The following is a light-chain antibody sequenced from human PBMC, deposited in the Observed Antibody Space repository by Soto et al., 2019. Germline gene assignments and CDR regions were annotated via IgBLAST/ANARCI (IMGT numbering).Light chain of an antibody. CDR3: QSYDSSLSGYV. V-gene: IGLV2-8*01. J-gene: IGLJ1*01. CDR1: SSDVGGYNY. Sequence: QSALTQPPSASGSPGQSVTISCTGTSSDVGGYNYVSWYQQHPGKAPKFMIYEVSKRPSGVPDRFSGSKSGNTASLAITGLQAEDEADYYCQSYDSSLSGYVFGTGTKLTVL. CDR2: EVS.